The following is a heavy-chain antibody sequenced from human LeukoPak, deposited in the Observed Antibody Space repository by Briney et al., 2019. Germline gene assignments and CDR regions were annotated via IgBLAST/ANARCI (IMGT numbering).Heavy chain of an antibody. CDR2: IYYSGST. Sequence: SETLSLTCTVSGGSISSSSYYWGWIRQPPGKGLEWIGSIYYSGSTYYNPSLKSRVTISVDTSKNQFSLKLSSVTAADTAVYYCSRVGIYGSGSYSAFDYWGQGSLVTVSS. J-gene: IGHJ4*02. CDR3: SRVGIYGSGSYSAFDY. CDR1: GGSISSSSYY. D-gene: IGHD3-10*01. V-gene: IGHV4-39*07.